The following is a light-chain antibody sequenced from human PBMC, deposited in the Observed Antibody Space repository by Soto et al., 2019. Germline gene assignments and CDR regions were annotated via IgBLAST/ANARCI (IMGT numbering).Light chain of an antibody. CDR2: GAS. J-gene: IGKJ4*01. V-gene: IGKV3-20*01. CDR3: QQYGSSPT. Sequence: EIVLTQSPGTLSLSPGERATLSCRASQSVSSSYLAWYQQKPGQAHRLLIYGASSRATGIPERFSGSGSGTDFTLTISRLEPEEFAVYYCQQYGSSPTFGGGTKVEIK. CDR1: QSVSSSY.